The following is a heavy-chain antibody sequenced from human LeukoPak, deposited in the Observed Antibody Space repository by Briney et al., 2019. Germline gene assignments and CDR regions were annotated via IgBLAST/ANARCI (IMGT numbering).Heavy chain of an antibody. D-gene: IGHD4-17*01. CDR2: INGAGSSI. CDR1: GFTFSSYW. Sequence: GGSLRLSCAASGFTFSSYWMHWVRQTPGKGLVWVSRINGAGSSISYADSVKGRVTISRDNAKNTLYLQMNNLRAEDTAVYYCARGGDYKNNYWGQGTLVTVSS. J-gene: IGHJ4*02. CDR3: ARGGDYKNNY. V-gene: IGHV3-74*01.